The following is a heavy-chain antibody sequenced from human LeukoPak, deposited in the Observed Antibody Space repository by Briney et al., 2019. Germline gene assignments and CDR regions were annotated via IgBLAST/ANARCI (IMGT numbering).Heavy chain of an antibody. V-gene: IGHV3-30*02. CDR2: IRYDGSNK. D-gene: IGHD2-2*01. Sequence: PGGSLKLSCAASGFTFSSYGMHWVRQAPGKGLEWVAFIRYDGSNKYYADSVKGRFTISRDNSKNTLYLQMNSLRAEDTAVYYCARRGGSTSLFDYWGQGTLVTVSS. J-gene: IGHJ4*02. CDR3: ARRGGSTSLFDY. CDR1: GFTFSSYG.